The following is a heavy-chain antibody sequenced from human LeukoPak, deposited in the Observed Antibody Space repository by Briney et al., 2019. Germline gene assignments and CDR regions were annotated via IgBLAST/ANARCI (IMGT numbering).Heavy chain of an antibody. J-gene: IGHJ3*02. CDR1: GGSISSYY. CDR2: IYYSGST. D-gene: IGHD3-22*01. Sequence: SETLSLTCTVSGGSISSYYWSWIRQPPGKGLEWIGYIYYSGSTNYNPSLKSRVTISVDTSKNQFSLKLSSVTAADTAVYYCARDRPGYYDSSGYGGEAFDIWGQGTMVTVSS. V-gene: IGHV4-59*12. CDR3: ARDRPGYYDSSGYGGEAFDI.